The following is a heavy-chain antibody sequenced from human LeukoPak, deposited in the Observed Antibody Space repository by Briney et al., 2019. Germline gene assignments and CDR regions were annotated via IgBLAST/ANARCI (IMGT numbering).Heavy chain of an antibody. CDR2: INPSGGST. V-gene: IGHV1-46*01. Sequence: ASVKVSCKASGYTFTSYGISWVRQAPGQGLEWMGIINPSGGSTSYAQKFQGRVTMTRDMSTSTVYMELSSLRSEDTAVYYCATETMYYGSGSYDYWGQGTLGTVSS. J-gene: IGHJ4*02. D-gene: IGHD3-10*01. CDR3: ATETMYYGSGSYDY. CDR1: GYTFTSYG.